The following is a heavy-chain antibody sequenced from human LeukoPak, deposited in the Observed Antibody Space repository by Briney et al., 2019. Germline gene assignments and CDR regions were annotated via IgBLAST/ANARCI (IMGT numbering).Heavy chain of an antibody. CDR1: GYSINSGYT. CDR2: IYHSGGT. V-gene: IGHV4-38-2*02. Sequence: PSETPSLTCTVSGYSINSGYTWGWIRQPPGKGLEWIGNIYHSGGTYYNPSLKSRVTVSVDTSKNQFSLKLSSVTAADTAVYYCARQKWEQQGRDYYFNGLDVWGPGTTVIVSS. D-gene: IGHD1/OR15-1a*01. J-gene: IGHJ6*02. CDR3: ARQKWEQQGRDYYFNGLDV.